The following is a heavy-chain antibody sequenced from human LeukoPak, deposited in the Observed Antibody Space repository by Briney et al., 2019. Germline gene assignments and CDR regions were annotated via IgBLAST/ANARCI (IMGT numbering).Heavy chain of an antibody. CDR1: GYTFITYW. V-gene: IGHV5-51*01. D-gene: IGHD4-23*01. Sequence: GESLKISCKGSGYTFITYWIGWGRQLPGKGLELMRIIYPGDSNTSYSPSFQGQVTISADKSINTAYLQWSSLKASDTAMYYCARPDDYGGKPAAFDIWGQGTMVTVSS. CDR2: IYPGDSNT. J-gene: IGHJ3*02. CDR3: ARPDDYGGKPAAFDI.